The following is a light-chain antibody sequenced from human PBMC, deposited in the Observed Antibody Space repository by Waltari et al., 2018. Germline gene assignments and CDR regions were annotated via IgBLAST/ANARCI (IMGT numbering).Light chain of an antibody. CDR1: QSVSSY. Sequence: EIVLTQSPATLSLSPGERATLSCRASQSVSSYLAWYQQKPGQAPRLLIYDASNWATGIPARFSGSGSGTDFTLTISGLEPEDFAVYYCQQRSNWPWTFGQGTKVEIK. V-gene: IGKV3-11*01. CDR3: QQRSNWPWT. CDR2: DAS. J-gene: IGKJ1*01.